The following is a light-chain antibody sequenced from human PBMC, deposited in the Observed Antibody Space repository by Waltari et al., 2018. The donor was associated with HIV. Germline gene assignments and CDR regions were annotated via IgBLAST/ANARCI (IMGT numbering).Light chain of an antibody. V-gene: IGLV1-44*01. CDR3: ATWDDSLNAWV. Sequence: QSVLNQSPSASGTPGQRVIISCSGSRSNIGSNTVTWYHQFPGTAPKLLIYSYGQRPSGVPERFSGSKSATSASLAISGLRSEDEADYYCATWDDSLNAWVFGGGTKLTVL. CDR1: RSNIGSNT. CDR2: SYG. J-gene: IGLJ3*02.